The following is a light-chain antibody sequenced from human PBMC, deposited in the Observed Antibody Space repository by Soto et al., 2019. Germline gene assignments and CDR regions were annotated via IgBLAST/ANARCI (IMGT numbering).Light chain of an antibody. CDR2: SNN. CDR3: AAWNDSLNGPGVV. V-gene: IGLV1-44*01. Sequence: QSVLTQPPSASGTPGQRVTISCSGSSSNIGSNTVNWYQHLPGTAPKLLIYSNNQRPSGVPDRFSGSKSGTSASLAISGLQSEDEADYYGAAWNDSLNGPGVVFGGGTKVTVL. J-gene: IGLJ2*01. CDR1: SSNIGSNT.